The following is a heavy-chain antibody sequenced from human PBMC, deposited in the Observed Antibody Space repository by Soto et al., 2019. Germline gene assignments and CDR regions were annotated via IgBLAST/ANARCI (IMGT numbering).Heavy chain of an antibody. V-gene: IGHV4-59*01. D-gene: IGHD3-22*01. J-gene: IGHJ4*02. CDR2: IYYSGST. Sequence: SETLSLTCTVSGGSISSYYWSWIRQPPGKGLEWIGYIYYSGSTNYNPSLKSRVTISVDTSKNQFSLKLSSVTAADTAVYYCATEGPNSYERSGLPLPSFWGQGTLVTVSS. CDR1: GGSISSYY. CDR3: ATEGPNSYERSGLPLPSF.